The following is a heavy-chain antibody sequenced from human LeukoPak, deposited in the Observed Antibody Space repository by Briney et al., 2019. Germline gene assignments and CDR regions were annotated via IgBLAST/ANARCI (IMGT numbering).Heavy chain of an antibody. CDR1: GGTFSSYA. J-gene: IGHJ3*02. V-gene: IGHV1-69*01. CDR2: IIPIFGTA. CDR3: ASEYKYDSSGANAFDI. Sequence: SVKVSCKASGGTFSSYAISWVRQAPGQGLEWMGGIIPIFGTANYAQKFQGRVTITADESTSTAYMELSSLRSADTAVYYCASEYKYDSSGANAFDIWGQGTMVTVSS. D-gene: IGHD3-22*01.